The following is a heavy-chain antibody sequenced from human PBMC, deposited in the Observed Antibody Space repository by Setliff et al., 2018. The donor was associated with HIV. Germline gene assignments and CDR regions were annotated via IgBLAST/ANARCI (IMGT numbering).Heavy chain of an antibody. V-gene: IGHV4-39*01. J-gene: IGHJ6*03. CDR3: ARHPMHYNILTGYRYYYMDV. Sequence: PSETLSLTCAVSGVSISSSSYFWGWIRRPPGTGLDWLGSIYFSGSTYYNPSLESRVTISMDTSKNQFSLKLTSVTAADTAVYYCARHPMHYNILTGYRYYYMDVWGKGTTVTVSS. CDR2: IYFSGST. CDR1: GVSISSSSYF. D-gene: IGHD3-9*01.